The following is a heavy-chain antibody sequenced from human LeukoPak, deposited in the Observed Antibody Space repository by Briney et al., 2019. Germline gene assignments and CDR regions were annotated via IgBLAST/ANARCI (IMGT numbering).Heavy chain of an antibody. CDR1: GFTFSSYG. D-gene: IGHD3-22*01. J-gene: IGHJ6*02. Sequence: PGGSLRLSCAASGFTFSSYGMHWVRQAPGKGLEWVAVISYDGSNKYYADSVKGRFTISRDNSKNTLYLQMNSLRAEDTAVYYCAKDQNYYDSNYYYYGMDVWGQGTTVTVSS. CDR2: ISYDGSNK. V-gene: IGHV3-30*18. CDR3: AKDQNYYDSNYYYYGMDV.